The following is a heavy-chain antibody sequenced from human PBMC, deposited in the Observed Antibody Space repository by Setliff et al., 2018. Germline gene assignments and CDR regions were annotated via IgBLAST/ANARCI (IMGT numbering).Heavy chain of an antibody. V-gene: IGHV4-61*09. J-gene: IGHJ5*02. CDR1: GGSISGAGYY. D-gene: IGHD3-3*01. Sequence: ASETLSLTCSVSGGSISGAGYYCSWIRQPAGKGLEWIGHIYTGGSTNYNPSLKSRVTISLDTSKNHFSLTLTSVTAADTAVYYCARGRGLEWLPESWFDPWGQGTLVTVSS. CDR3: ARGRGLEWLPESWFDP. CDR2: IYTGGST.